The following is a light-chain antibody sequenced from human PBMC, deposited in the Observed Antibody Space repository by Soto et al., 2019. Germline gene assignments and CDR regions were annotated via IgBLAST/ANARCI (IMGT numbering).Light chain of an antibody. Sequence: NFMLTQPHSVSESPGKTVNISCTGSSGSIASNYVQWYQQRPGSAPTTVIYEKNQRPSGVPDRLSGSIDSSSNSASLTISGLKTEDEAAYYCQSYDSNNPWVFGGGTKLTVL. CDR2: EKN. J-gene: IGLJ3*02. CDR1: SGSIASNY. CDR3: QSYDSNNPWV. V-gene: IGLV6-57*02.